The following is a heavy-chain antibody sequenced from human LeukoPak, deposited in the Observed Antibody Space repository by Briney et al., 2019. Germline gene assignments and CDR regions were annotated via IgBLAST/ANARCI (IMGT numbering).Heavy chain of an antibody. CDR2: ISSSGSSI. D-gene: IGHD2-2*01. J-gene: IGHJ4*02. Sequence: GGSLRLSCAASGFTFCSYEMNWVRQAPGKGLEWVSYISSSGSSIYYADSVKGRFTISRDNAKNSLYLQMNSLRAEDTAVYYCARKYPLSTADYWGQGTLVTVPS. V-gene: IGHV3-48*03. CDR1: GFTFCSYE. CDR3: ARKYPLSTADY.